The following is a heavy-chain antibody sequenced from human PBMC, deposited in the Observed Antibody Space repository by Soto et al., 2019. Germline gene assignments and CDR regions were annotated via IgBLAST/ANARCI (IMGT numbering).Heavy chain of an antibody. CDR3: ARYSSSWYPSNY. CDR2: IYYSWST. V-gene: IGHV4-61*01. Sequence: SETLSLTCTVSGGSVSSGSYYWSWIRQPQGKGLEWIGYIYYSWSTNYNPSVMSRVTISVDTSKNQFSLKLNSVTAADTAVYYCARYSSSWYPSNYWGQGTLVTV. J-gene: IGHJ4*02. CDR1: GGSVSSGSYY. D-gene: IGHD6-13*01.